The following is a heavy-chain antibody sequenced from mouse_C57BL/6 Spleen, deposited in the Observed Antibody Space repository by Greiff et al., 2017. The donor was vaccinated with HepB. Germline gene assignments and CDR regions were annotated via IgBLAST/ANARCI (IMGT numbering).Heavy chain of an antibody. J-gene: IGHJ3*01. CDR2: IDPSDSYT. D-gene: IGHD3-2*02. CDR3: ARGAQGFAY. CDR1: GYTFTSYW. Sequence: QVQLQQSGAELVMPGASVKLSCKASGYTFTSYWMHWVKQRPGQGLEWIGEIDPSDSYTNYNQKFKGKSTLTVDKSSSTAYMQLSSLTSEDSAVYYCARGAQGFAYWGQGTLVTVSA. V-gene: IGHV1-69*01.